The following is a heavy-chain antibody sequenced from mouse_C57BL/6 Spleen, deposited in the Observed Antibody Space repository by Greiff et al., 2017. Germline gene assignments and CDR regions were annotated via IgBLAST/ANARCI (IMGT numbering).Heavy chain of an antibody. Sequence: VKLMESGPELVKPGASVKLSCKASGYTFTSYDINWVKQTPGQGLEWIGWIYPRDGSTKYNEKFKGKATLTVDTSSSTAYMELHSLTSEDSAVYFCAREDYYGSSRVWGTGTTVTVSS. CDR2: IYPRDGST. D-gene: IGHD1-1*01. CDR3: AREDYYGSSRV. J-gene: IGHJ1*03. CDR1: GYTFTSYD. V-gene: IGHV1-85*01.